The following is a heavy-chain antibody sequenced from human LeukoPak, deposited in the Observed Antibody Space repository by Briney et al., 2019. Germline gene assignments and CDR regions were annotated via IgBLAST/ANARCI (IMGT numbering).Heavy chain of an antibody. CDR3: TRHDMASIHWFAR. CDR1: GFTFSGST. Sequence: GGSLRLSCAASGFTFSGSTIHWVRQASGKGLEWVGRISSKAYSYATTYAASVKGRFTISRDDSKNTAYLQMNSLKSEDTSVYYCTRHDMASIHWFARWGEGTLVTVS. CDR2: ISSKAYSYAT. J-gene: IGHJ5*02. D-gene: IGHD5-24*01. V-gene: IGHV3-73*01.